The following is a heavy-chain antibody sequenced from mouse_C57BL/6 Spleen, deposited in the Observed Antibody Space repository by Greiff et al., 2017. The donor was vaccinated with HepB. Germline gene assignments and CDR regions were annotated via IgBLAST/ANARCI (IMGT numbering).Heavy chain of an antibody. V-gene: IGHV14-4*01. CDR1: GFNIKDDY. CDR3: TKLKDY. Sequence: VQLKESGAELVRPGASVKLSCTASGFNIKDDYMHWVKQRPEQGLEWIGWIDPENGDTEYASKFQGTATITADTSSNTAYLQLSSLTYEDTAVYFCTKLKDYWGQGTLVTVSA. D-gene: IGHD1-3*01. J-gene: IGHJ3*01. CDR2: IDPENGDT.